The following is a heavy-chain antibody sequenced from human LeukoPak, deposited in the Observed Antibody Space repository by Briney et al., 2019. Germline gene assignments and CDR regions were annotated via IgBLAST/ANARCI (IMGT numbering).Heavy chain of an antibody. CDR3: ARLGMRQQHPWSGSSYYYYYMDV. Sequence: SSVKVSYKASGGTFSSYAISWMRQAPGQGLEWMGGIIPIFGTANYAQKFQGRVTIAADESTSTAYMELSSLRSEDTAVYYCARLGMRQQHPWSGSSYYYYYMDVWGKGTTVTVSS. CDR1: GGTFSSYA. D-gene: IGHD6-13*01. V-gene: IGHV1-69*01. CDR2: IIPIFGTA. J-gene: IGHJ6*03.